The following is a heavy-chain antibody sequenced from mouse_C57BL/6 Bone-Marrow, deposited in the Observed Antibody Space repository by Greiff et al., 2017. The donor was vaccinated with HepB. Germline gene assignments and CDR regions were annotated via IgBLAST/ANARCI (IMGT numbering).Heavy chain of an antibody. Sequence: EVMLVESGGGLVKPGGSLKLSCAASGFTFSDYGMHWVRQAPEKGLEWVAYISSGSSTIYYADTVKGRFTISRDNAKNTLFLQMTSLRSEDTAMYYCARVPFLLRYAMDYWGQGTSVTVSS. V-gene: IGHV5-17*01. CDR3: ARVPFLLRYAMDY. J-gene: IGHJ4*01. CDR2: ISSGSSTI. CDR1: GFTFSDYG. D-gene: IGHD1-1*01.